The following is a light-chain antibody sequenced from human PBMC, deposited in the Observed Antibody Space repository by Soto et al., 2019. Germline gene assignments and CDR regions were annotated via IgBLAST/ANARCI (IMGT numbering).Light chain of an antibody. CDR3: SSYTSSSTLYVV. V-gene: IGLV2-14*01. CDR2: DVS. Sequence: QSALTQPASVSGSPGQSITISCTGTNSDIGGYNYVSWYQQHPGKAPKLTIYDVSNRPSGVSNRFSGSKSGNTASLTISGLQAEDEADYYCSSYTSSSTLYVVFGGGTKVTVL. CDR1: NSDIGGYNY. J-gene: IGLJ2*01.